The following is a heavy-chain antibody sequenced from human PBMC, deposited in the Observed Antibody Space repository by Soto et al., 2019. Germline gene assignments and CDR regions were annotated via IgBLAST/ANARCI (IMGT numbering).Heavy chain of an antibody. D-gene: IGHD2-15*01. V-gene: IGHV3-23*01. CDR1: GFTFSSYA. CDR3: AKIGLGAYCSGGSCPKYYFDY. J-gene: IGHJ4*02. Sequence: EVQLLESGGGLVQPGGSLRLSCAASGFTFSSYAMSWVRQAPGKGLEWVSAISGSGGSTYYADSVKGRFTISRDNSKNTLYLQMNSLRAEDTAVYYCAKIGLGAYCSGGSCPKYYFDYWGQGTLVTVSS. CDR2: ISGSGGST.